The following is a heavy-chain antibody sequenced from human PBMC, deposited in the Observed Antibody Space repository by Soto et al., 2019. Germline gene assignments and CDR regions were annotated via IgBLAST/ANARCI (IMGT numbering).Heavy chain of an antibody. CDR1: GLTVSGKKY. J-gene: IGHJ4*02. CDR2: LYDVDGS. V-gene: IGHV3-53*01. CDR3: AKDRRAFTILHPGYFDY. D-gene: IGHD3-9*01. Sequence: GGSLRLSCAASGLTVSGKKYVAWVRQAPGKGLEWVSALYDVDGSFYADSVKGRFTTSSDSSKTTVYLQMNGLRPDDTALYYCAKDRRAFTILHPGYFDYWGQGT.